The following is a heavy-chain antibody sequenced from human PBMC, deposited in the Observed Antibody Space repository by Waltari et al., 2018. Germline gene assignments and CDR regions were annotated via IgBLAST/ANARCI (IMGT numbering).Heavy chain of an antibody. J-gene: IGHJ2*01. CDR2: INHSGRT. Sequence: QVQLQQWGAGLLKPSATLSLTCAVYGGSLSGYYWSWIRPPPGKGLEWIGEINHSGRTNYNPSLKSRVTISVDTSKNQFSLNLNSVTAADTAVYYCAREYCSGGRCEKYFDLWGRGTLVTVSS. CDR1: GGSLSGYY. V-gene: IGHV4-34*02. CDR3: AREYCSGGRCEKYFDL. D-gene: IGHD2-15*01.